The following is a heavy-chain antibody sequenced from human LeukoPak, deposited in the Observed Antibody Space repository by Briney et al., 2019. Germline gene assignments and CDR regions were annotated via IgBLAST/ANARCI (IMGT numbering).Heavy chain of an antibody. CDR1: GGSISSYY. Sequence: PSETLSLTCTVSGGSISSYYWSWIRQPPGKGLEWIGYIYYSGSTNYNPSLKSRVTISVDTSKNQFSLKLSSVTAADTAVYYCARVYSSGWTNNWFDPWGQGTLVTVSS. V-gene: IGHV4-59*01. D-gene: IGHD6-19*01. J-gene: IGHJ5*02. CDR3: ARVYSSGWTNNWFDP. CDR2: IYYSGST.